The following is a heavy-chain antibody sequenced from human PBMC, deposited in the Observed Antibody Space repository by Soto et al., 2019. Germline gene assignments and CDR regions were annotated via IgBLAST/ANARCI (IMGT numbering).Heavy chain of an antibody. Sequence: ASVKVSCKASGYTFTSYYMRWVRQAPGQGLEWMGIINPSGGSTSYAQKFQGRVTMTRDTSTSTVYMELSSLRSEDTAVYYCARDYDILTGYYNGGLAFDIWGQGTMVTVSS. CDR3: ARDYDILTGYYNGGLAFDI. J-gene: IGHJ3*02. D-gene: IGHD3-9*01. V-gene: IGHV1-46*03. CDR1: GYTFTSYY. CDR2: INPSGGST.